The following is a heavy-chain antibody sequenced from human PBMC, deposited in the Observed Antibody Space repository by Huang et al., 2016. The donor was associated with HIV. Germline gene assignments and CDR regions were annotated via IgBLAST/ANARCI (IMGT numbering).Heavy chain of an antibody. V-gene: IGHV3-15*01. J-gene: IGHJ4*02. D-gene: IGHD3-16*01. CDR2: IKSKFHGGTT. Sequence: EVQLVESGGGLVKPGGSLRLSCTASTLIFSNAWMSWVRQTPGEGMEWVGRIKSKFHGGTTDSAAPVKGRFAISRDDSKNTLHLQMSILRTEDTVLYYCATMDDSIWGSTRHYWGQGTPVSVSS. CDR1: TLIFSNAW. CDR3: ATMDDSIWGSTRHY.